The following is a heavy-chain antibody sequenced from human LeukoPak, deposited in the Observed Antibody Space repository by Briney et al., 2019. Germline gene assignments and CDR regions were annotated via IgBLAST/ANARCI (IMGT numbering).Heavy chain of an antibody. CDR3: ARASHYGSGSYPPPDY. CDR1: GYTFTSYD. D-gene: IGHD3-10*01. Sequence: ASVKVSCKASGYTFTSYDINWVRQAPGQGLEWMGWMNPNSGNTRYAQRFQGRVTMTRNTSISTAYMELSSLRSEDTAVYHCARASHYGSGSYPPPDYWGQGTLVTVSS. CDR2: MNPNSGNT. J-gene: IGHJ4*02. V-gene: IGHV1-8*01.